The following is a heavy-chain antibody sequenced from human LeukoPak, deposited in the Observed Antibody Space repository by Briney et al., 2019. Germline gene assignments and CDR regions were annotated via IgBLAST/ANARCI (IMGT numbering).Heavy chain of an antibody. J-gene: IGHJ4*02. Sequence: SETLSLTCAVYGGSFSGYYWSWIRQPPGKGLEWTGEINHSGSTNYNPSLKSRVTISVDTSKNQFSLKLSSVTAADTAVYYCARGGIQLWFRGTYFDYWGQGTLVTVSS. CDR1: GGSFSGYY. D-gene: IGHD5-18*01. CDR2: INHSGST. CDR3: ARGGIQLWFRGTYFDY. V-gene: IGHV4-34*01.